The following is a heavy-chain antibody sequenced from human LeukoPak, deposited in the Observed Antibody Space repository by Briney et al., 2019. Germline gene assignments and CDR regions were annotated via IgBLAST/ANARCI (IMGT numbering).Heavy chain of an antibody. V-gene: IGHV3-7*01. CDR3: ARDPYDSLAYGAFDI. J-gene: IGHJ3*02. CDR1: GFTFSSYW. CDR2: INQDESRK. Sequence: GGSLRLSCAASGFTFSSYWMSWVRQAPGKGLEWVANINQDESRKEYVDSVKGRFTISRDNARNSLSLEMNSLRAEDTAVYYCARDPYDSLAYGAFDIWGQGTVVTVSS. D-gene: IGHD3-16*01.